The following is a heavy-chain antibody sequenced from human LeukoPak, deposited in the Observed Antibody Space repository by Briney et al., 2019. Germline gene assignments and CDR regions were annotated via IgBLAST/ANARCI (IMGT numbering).Heavy chain of an antibody. Sequence: GGSLRLSCVASGFPFSSYWMTWVRQAPGKGLEWVSAISGSGGSTYYADSVKGRFTISRDNSKNTLYLQMNSLRAEDTAVYYCAKYYYDSSGYHDVNFDYWGQGTLVTVSS. V-gene: IGHV3-23*01. J-gene: IGHJ4*02. CDR3: AKYYYDSSGYHDVNFDY. CDR1: GFPFSSYW. D-gene: IGHD3-22*01. CDR2: ISGSGGST.